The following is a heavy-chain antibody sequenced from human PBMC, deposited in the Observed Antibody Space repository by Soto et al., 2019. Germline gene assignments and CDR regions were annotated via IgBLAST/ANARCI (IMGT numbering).Heavy chain of an antibody. CDR3: TTGSVEGI. V-gene: IGHV3-15*07. Sequence: EVQLVESAGGLVKPGGSLRLSCVASGFSFNEAWMNWVRQAPGEGLEWVGRIKTSAGGGATDYAAPVQGRVTISRDDSQTALYLHMNILITEDTAIYYCTTGSVEGIWGQGTTVTVSS. CDR2: IKTSAGGGAT. CDR1: GFSFNEAW. J-gene: IGHJ6*02. D-gene: IGHD2-15*01.